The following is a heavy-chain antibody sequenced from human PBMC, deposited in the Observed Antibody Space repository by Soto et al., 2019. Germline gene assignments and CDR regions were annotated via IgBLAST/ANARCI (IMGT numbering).Heavy chain of an antibody. Sequence: QITLKESGPTLVKPTQTLTLTCTFSGFSLNTRGVGVGWIRQPPGKALEWLALISWDGEKHYSPSLKSRLTITKDTSENQVVLTMPNMDPVDTATYYCAHRRGALLPGHYYFDSWGQGTLVTVSS. CDR1: GFSLNTRGVG. J-gene: IGHJ4*02. V-gene: IGHV2-5*02. D-gene: IGHD3-9*01. CDR3: AHRRGALLPGHYYFDS. CDR2: ISWDGEK.